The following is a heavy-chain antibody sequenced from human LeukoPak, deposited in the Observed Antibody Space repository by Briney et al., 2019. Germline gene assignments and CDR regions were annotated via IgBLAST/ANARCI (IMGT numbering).Heavy chain of an antibody. Sequence: PSETLSLTCTVSGGSISSSSYYWGWIRQPPGKGLEWIGEINHSGSTNYNPSLKSRVTISVDTSKNQFSLKLSSVTAADTAVYYCARGKWATVVTPKRRYYFDYWGQGTLVTVSS. V-gene: IGHV4-39*07. CDR1: GGSISSSSYY. J-gene: IGHJ4*02. D-gene: IGHD4-23*01. CDR3: ARGKWATVVTPKRRYYFDY. CDR2: INHSGST.